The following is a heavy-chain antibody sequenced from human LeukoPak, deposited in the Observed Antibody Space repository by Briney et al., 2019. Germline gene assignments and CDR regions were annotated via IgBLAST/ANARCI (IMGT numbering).Heavy chain of an antibody. Sequence: GGSLRLSCAASGFTFSTYVMHWVRQAPGKGLEWVADISYDRSNKYHADSVKGRFTISRDNSKNTLYLQMNSLRAEDTAVYYCASDGHGITIFGHFQHWGQGTLVTVSS. CDR2: ISYDRSNK. J-gene: IGHJ1*01. D-gene: IGHD3-9*01. V-gene: IGHV3-30*04. CDR1: GFTFSTYV. CDR3: ASDGHGITIFGHFQH.